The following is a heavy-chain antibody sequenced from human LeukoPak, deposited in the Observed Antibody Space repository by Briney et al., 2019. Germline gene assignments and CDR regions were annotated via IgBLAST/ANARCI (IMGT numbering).Heavy chain of an antibody. Sequence: GGSLRLSCAASGFTFSSYAMSGVRQAPGKGLEWVSAISGDGGNTFYTDSLKGRFTISRDNSKNTVFLQMGSLRAEDTAVYYCAKETLVVGKGAFDFWGQGTMVTVSS. CDR2: ISGDGGNT. V-gene: IGHV3-23*01. J-gene: IGHJ3*01. CDR1: GFTFSSYA. D-gene: IGHD3-10*01. CDR3: AKETLVVGKGAFDF.